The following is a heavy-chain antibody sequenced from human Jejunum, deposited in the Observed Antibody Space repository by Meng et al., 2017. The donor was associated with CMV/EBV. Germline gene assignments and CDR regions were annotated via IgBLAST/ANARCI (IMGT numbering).Heavy chain of an antibody. CDR3: ARHPGSYYVDWFDP. V-gene: IGHV3-20*03. CDR2: INWNGDYT. D-gene: IGHD1-26*01. CDR1: GFTFYDYA. Sequence: GFTFYDYALSGVRQAPGKGLEWVSGINWNGDYTGYADSVKGRFTISRDNAKNSLYLQMNSLRVEDTAFYYCARHPGSYYVDWFDPWGQGAPVTVSS. J-gene: IGHJ5*02.